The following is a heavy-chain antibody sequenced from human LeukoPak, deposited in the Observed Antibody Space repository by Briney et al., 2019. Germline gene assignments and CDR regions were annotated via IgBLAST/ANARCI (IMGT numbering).Heavy chain of an antibody. CDR3: ARLTTSSGWCDY. J-gene: IGHJ4*02. V-gene: IGHV5-51*01. D-gene: IGHD6-19*01. CDR2: IYAGDSDT. Sequence: GESLKISRKGSGDTFTDSWIGWVRQMPGKGLEWMAIIYAGDSDTRYSPSFQGQVTISVDKSITTAYLEWRSLKASDTAMYYCARLTTSSGWCDYWGQGTLVTVSS. CDR1: GDTFTDSW.